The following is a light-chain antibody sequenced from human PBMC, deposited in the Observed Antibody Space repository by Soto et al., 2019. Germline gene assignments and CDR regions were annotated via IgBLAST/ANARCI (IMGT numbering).Light chain of an antibody. CDR2: AAS. CDR3: QQLNSYPPWT. Sequence: IQLTQSPSSLSASVGDRVTITCRASQGISSYLAWYQQSPGKAPKLLISAASTLQSGVPSRFSGSGSGTDFTLTISSLQPEDFATYYCQQLNSYPPWTFGQGTKVAIK. J-gene: IGKJ1*01. CDR1: QGISSY. V-gene: IGKV1-9*01.